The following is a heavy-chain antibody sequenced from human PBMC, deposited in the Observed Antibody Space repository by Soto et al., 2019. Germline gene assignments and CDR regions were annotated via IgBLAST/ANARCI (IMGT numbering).Heavy chain of an antibody. CDR1: GGSFRGYY. D-gene: IGHD6-13*01. J-gene: IGHJ4*02. V-gene: IGHV4-34*01. Sequence: QVQLQQWGAGLLKPSETLSLTCAVYGGSFRGYYWSWIRQPPGKGLEWIGEINHSGSTNYNPSLKSRGTISVDTSKNQFSLKLSSVTAADTAVYYCARTYSSSWSPFEYWGQGTLVTVSS. CDR2: INHSGST. CDR3: ARTYSSSWSPFEY.